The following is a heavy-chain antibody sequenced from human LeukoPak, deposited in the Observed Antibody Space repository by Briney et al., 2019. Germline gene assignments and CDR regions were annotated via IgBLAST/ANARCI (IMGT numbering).Heavy chain of an antibody. CDR3: ARVPQLTGIYY. J-gene: IGHJ4*02. V-gene: IGHV1-2*02. Sequence: ASVKVSCKASGGTFSSYAISWVRQAPGQGLEWMGWINPNSGGTNYAQKFQGRVTMTRDTSISTAYMELSRLRSDDTAVYYCARVPQLTGIYYWGQGTLVTVSS. CDR2: INPNSGGT. CDR1: GGTFSSYA. D-gene: IGHD7-27*01.